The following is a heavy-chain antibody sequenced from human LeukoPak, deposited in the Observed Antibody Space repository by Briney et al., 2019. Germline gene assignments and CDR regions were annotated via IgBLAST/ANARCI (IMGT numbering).Heavy chain of an antibody. J-gene: IGHJ4*02. CDR3: AREGTDSGSYSGYFDY. Sequence: ASVKVSCKASGYTFSDYYIHWVRQAPGQGLEWMGWINPDSGGTNYAQKFQGRVTMTRNTSISTAYMELSSLRSEDTAVYYCAREGTDSGSYSGYFDYWGQGTLVTVSS. D-gene: IGHD1-26*01. CDR2: INPDSGGT. V-gene: IGHV1-2*02. CDR1: GYTFSDYY.